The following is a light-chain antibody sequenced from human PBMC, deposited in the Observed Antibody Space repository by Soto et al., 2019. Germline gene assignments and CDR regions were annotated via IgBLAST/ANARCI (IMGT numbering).Light chain of an antibody. V-gene: IGKV1-5*01. CDR2: AAS. Sequence: DIQMTQSPSTLSGSVGDRVTITCRASQTISSWLAWYQQKPGKAPKLLIYAASTLQSGVPSRFSGSGSGTDFTLTISCLQSEDFATYYCQQYYSYLLTFGQGTRLEIK. CDR3: QQYYSYLLT. J-gene: IGKJ5*01. CDR1: QTISSW.